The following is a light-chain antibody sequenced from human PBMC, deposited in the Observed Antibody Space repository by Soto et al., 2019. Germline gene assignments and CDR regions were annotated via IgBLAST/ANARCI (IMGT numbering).Light chain of an antibody. J-gene: IGKJ2*01. CDR3: QQSYSAPYT. V-gene: IGKV1-39*01. CDR2: AAS. Sequence: DIPMTQSPSSLSASVGDRVTITCRARQSIYSSLNWYHQKPGKAPKLLIYAASNLQSGVPSRFSGSGSGTDFTLSISSLQPEDFASYYCQQSYSAPYTFGQGTKLEI. CDR1: QSIYSS.